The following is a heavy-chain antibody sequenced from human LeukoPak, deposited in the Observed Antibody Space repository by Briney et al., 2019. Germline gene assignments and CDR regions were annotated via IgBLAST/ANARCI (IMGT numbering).Heavy chain of an antibody. CDR2: IYYSGST. CDR1: GGSISGYY. J-gene: IGHJ4*02. V-gene: IGHV4-59*01. CDR3: ARIGHEDYYFDY. Sequence: SETLSLTCTVSGGSISGYYWTWIRQPPGEGLEWSGYIYYSGSTNYNPSLKSRVTISVDTSKNQFSLKLSSVTAADTAVYYCARIGHEDYYFDYWGQGTLVTVSS.